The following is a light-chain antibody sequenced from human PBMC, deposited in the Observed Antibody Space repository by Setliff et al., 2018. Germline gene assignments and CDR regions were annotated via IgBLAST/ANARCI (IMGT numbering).Light chain of an antibody. Sequence: QSALAQPASVSGSPGQSITISCTGASSDIGDSNYVSWYQQHPGKAPKLIIYDVSDRPSGVSHRFSGSKSGNTASLTISGLLAEDEADYSCSSYTTSSTCVFGTGTKVTVL. J-gene: IGLJ1*01. CDR3: SSYTTSSTCV. CDR2: DVS. CDR1: SSDIGDSNY. V-gene: IGLV2-14*01.